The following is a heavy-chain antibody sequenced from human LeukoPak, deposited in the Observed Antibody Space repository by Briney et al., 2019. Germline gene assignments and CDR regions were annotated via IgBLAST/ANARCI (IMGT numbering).Heavy chain of an antibody. CDR3: ARDRSGQLLSWFDP. Sequence: ASVKVSCKASGFVFTGYGFTWVRQAPGQGLEWMGWISANDGKIHYSGRHQDRLTMTTDTVTSTAYMELRGLRSDDTAVYYCARDRSGQLLSWFDPWGQGTLVTVSS. J-gene: IGHJ5*02. CDR1: GFVFTGYG. V-gene: IGHV1-18*01. D-gene: IGHD2-2*01. CDR2: ISANDGKI.